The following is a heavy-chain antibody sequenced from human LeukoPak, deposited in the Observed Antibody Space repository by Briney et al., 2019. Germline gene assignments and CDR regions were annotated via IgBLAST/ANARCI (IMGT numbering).Heavy chain of an antibody. D-gene: IGHD3-22*01. CDR3: ARSGYYYGSSGYYYASYFDY. CDR1: GFTVSSNY. CDR2: IYSGGST. V-gene: IGHV3-53*01. J-gene: IGHJ4*02. Sequence: GGSLRLSCAASGFTVSSNYMSWVRQAPGKGLEWVSVIYSGGSTYYADSVKGRFTVSRDNSKNTLYLQMNSLRAEDTAVYYCARSGYYYGSSGYYYASYFDYWGQGTLVTVSS.